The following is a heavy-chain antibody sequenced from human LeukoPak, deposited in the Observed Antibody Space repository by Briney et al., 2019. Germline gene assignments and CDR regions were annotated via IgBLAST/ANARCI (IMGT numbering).Heavy chain of an antibody. CDR3: AIDYLDNYYYYGMDV. Sequence: GGSLRLSCAASGFTFSSYEMNWVRQALGKGLEWVSYISSSGSTIYYADSVKGRFTISRDNAKNSLYLQMNSLRAEDTAVYYCAIDYLDNYYYYGMDVWGQGTTVTVSS. J-gene: IGHJ6*02. D-gene: IGHD3-9*01. V-gene: IGHV3-48*03. CDR1: GFTFSSYE. CDR2: ISSSGSTI.